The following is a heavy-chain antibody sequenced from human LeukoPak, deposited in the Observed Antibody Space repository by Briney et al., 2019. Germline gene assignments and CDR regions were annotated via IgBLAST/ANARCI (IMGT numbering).Heavy chain of an antibody. Sequence: SVKVSCKASGGTFSSYAISWVRQAPGQGLEWMGGIIPIFGTANYAQKFQGRVTITADESTSTAYMELSSLRSEDTAVYYCAREQQLVLRYFDYWGQGTLVTVSS. CDR3: AREQQLVLRYFDY. D-gene: IGHD6-13*01. CDR1: GGTFSSYA. V-gene: IGHV1-69*13. CDR2: IIPIFGTA. J-gene: IGHJ4*02.